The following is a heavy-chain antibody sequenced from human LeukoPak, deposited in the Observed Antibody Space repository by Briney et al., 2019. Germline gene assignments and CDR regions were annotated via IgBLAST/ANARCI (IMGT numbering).Heavy chain of an antibody. CDR1: GFTFSSSA. CDR2: ITYDGNND. V-gene: IGHV3-30-3*01. D-gene: IGHD2-15*01. Sequence: GGSLRLSYAASGFTFSSSAMSWVRQAPGKGLEWLADITYDGNNDYYADSVKGRFTISRDNSKNTLFLQMNSLRSADTAVYFCVRDQYPVVPGATGMDVWGQGTTVTVSS. J-gene: IGHJ6*02. CDR3: VRDQYPVVPGATGMDV.